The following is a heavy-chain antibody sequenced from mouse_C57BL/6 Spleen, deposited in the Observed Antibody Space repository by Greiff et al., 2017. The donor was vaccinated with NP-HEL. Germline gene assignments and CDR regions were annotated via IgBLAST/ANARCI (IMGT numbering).Heavy chain of an antibody. CDR1: GYAFTNYL. CDR3: ARTETAQATAWFAY. D-gene: IGHD3-2*02. CDR2: INPGSGGT. V-gene: IGHV1-54*01. J-gene: IGHJ3*01. Sequence: VQLQQSGAELVRPGTSVKVSCKASGYAFTNYLIEWVKQRPGQGLEWIGVINPGSGGTNYNEKFKGKATLTADKSSSTAYMQLSSLTSEDSAVYFCARTETAQATAWFAYWGRGTLVTVSA.